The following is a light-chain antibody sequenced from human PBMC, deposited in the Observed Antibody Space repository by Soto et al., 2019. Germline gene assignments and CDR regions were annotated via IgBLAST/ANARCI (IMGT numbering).Light chain of an antibody. CDR1: QSVSSSY. J-gene: IGKJ1*01. Sequence: EIVMTQSPATLSVSPGGRANLXSXXSQSVSSSYLAWYQQKPGQAPRLLIYGASSRATGIPDRFSGSGSGTDFTLTISRLEPEDFAVYYCQQYGSSPKTFGQGTKVDIK. CDR3: QQYGSSPKT. CDR2: GAS. V-gene: IGKV3-20*01.